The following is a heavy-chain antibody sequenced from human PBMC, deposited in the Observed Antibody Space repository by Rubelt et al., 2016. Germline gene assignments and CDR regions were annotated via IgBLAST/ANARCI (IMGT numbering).Heavy chain of an antibody. D-gene: IGHD6-13*01. J-gene: IGHJ5*02. CDR1: GGSFSGYY. V-gene: IGHV4-34*01. CDR3: ARGLARAAAAPRRRWFDP. Sequence: QVQLQQWGAGLLKSSETLSLTCAVYGGSFSGYYWSWIRQPPGKGLEWIGEINHSGSTNYNPSLKSRVTRSVATSKNQLSLERSSVTAADTAVYYCARGLARAAAAPRRRWFDPWGQGTLVTVSS. CDR2: INHSGST.